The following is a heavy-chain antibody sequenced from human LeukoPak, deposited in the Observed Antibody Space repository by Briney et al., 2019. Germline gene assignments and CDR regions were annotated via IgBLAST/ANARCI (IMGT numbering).Heavy chain of an antibody. J-gene: IGHJ5*02. V-gene: IGHV7-4-1*02. CDR2: INTNSGNP. Sequence: ASVKVSCKATGYTFTRYAMNGVRQAPGQGVEWMGCINTNSGNPTYAHGFTGRFVFSLDTSVSTAYLQISSLQAEDTAVYYCARSKAHSSSWYSKYNWFDPWGQGTLVTVSS. CDR3: ARSKAHSSSWYSKYNWFDP. CDR1: GYTFTRYA. D-gene: IGHD6-13*01.